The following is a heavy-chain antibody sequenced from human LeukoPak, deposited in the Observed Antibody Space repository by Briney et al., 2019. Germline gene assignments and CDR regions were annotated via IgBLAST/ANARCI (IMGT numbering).Heavy chain of an antibody. J-gene: IGHJ5*02. CDR1: GFAFNSYA. Sequence: GGSLRLSCAASGFAFNSYAMSWVRQAPGKGLEWVSAISASATNTYYADSVKGRFTISRDNSKNTLYLQMNSLRAEDTAVYYCAKLRNIVVVPAAIPSNWFDPWGQGTLVTVSS. CDR2: ISASATNT. D-gene: IGHD2-2*02. CDR3: AKLRNIVVVPAAIPSNWFDP. V-gene: IGHV3-23*01.